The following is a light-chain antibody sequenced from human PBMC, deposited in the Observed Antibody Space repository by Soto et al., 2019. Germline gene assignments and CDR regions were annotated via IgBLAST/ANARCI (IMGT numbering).Light chain of an antibody. CDR1: QSILFTSNNKSY. CDR2: WTS. Sequence: DIVMTQSPDSLAVSLGERATINYKSSQSILFTSNNKSYLAWYQQKPGHPPKLLIYWTSTRESGVPDRFSGSGSETDFTLTISSLQAEDVAVYYCHQYYRTPHTFGPGTKVDIK. V-gene: IGKV4-1*01. J-gene: IGKJ3*01. CDR3: HQYYRTPHT.